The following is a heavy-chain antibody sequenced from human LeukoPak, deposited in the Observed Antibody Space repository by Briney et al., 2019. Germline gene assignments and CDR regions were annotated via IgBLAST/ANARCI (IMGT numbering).Heavy chain of an antibody. V-gene: IGHV1-8*01. J-gene: IGHJ6*03. D-gene: IGHD2-21*01. CDR2: MNPNSGNT. CDR3: AREPAAYCGGDCYSYYYYMDV. Sequence: ASVKVSCKASGYTFTSYDINWVRQATGQGLEWMGWMNPNSGNTGYAQKFQGRVTMTRNTSISTAYMELSSLRSEDTAVYYCAREPAAYCGGDCYSYYYYMDVWGKGTTVTVSS. CDR1: GYTFTSYD.